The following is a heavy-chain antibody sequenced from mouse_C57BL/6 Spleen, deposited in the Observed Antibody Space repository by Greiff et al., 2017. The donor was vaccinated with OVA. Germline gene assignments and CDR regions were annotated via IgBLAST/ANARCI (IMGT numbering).Heavy chain of an antibody. Sequence: QVQLQQSGPELVKPGSSVKLSCKASGYAFSSSWMNWVKQRPGTGLEWIGRIYPGDGDTNYNGKFKGKATLTADKSSSTAYMQLSSLTSEDSAVYFGARSDAMDYWGQGTSVTVSS. CDR3: ARSDAMDY. J-gene: IGHJ4*01. V-gene: IGHV1-82*01. CDR2: IYPGDGDT. CDR1: GYAFSSSW.